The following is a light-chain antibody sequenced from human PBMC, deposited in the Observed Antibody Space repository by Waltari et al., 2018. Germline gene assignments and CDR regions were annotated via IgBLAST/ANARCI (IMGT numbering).Light chain of an antibody. Sequence: DIQMTQSPSSLSASVGDRVTITCRASQGIYNYLAWYQQKPGKVPKLLISAASTLQSVVPSRVSGSRSGTDFTLTISSLQPEDVATYYCQKYNSAPLWTFGQGTKVEIK. CDR2: AAS. J-gene: IGKJ1*01. CDR3: QKYNSAPLWT. V-gene: IGKV1-27*01. CDR1: QGIYNY.